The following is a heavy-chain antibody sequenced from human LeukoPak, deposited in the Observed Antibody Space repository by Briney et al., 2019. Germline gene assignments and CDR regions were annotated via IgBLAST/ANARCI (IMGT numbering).Heavy chain of an antibody. CDR1: GGSISSSSYY. V-gene: IGHV4-39*07. CDR3: ARDIPYCGGDCHDAFDI. J-gene: IGHJ3*02. D-gene: IGHD2-21*02. Sequence: SETLSLTCTVSGGSISSSSYYWGWIRQPPGKGLEWIGSIYYSGSTYYNPSLKSRVTISVDTSKNQFSLKLSSVTAADTAVYYCARDIPYCGGDCHDAFDIWGQGTMVTVSS. CDR2: IYYSGST.